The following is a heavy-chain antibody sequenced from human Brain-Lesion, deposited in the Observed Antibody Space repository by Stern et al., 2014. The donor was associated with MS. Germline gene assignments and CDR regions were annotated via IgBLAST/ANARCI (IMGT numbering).Heavy chain of an antibody. CDR1: GYIFTGYY. V-gene: IGHV1-2*02. Sequence: MQLVESWAEVKKPGASVKVSCKTSGYIFTGYYIHWVRQAPGQGLEWMAWINPNTGGTKYAQKFQGRVTMSRDTSISTAYVELSSLTSDDTAVYYCARDQRGITIFGVVTDYYYLGMDVWGQGTTVTVSS. D-gene: IGHD3-3*01. J-gene: IGHJ6*02. CDR3: ARDQRGITIFGVVTDYYYLGMDV. CDR2: INPNTGGT.